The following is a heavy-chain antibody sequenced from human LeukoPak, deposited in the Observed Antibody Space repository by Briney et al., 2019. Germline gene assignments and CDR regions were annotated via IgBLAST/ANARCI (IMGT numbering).Heavy chain of an antibody. CDR3: AKDQDILTGYPRGGFDY. Sequence: GGSLRLSCAASGFTFSSYGMHWVRQAPGKGLEWVAFIRYDGSNKYYADSVKGRFTISRDNSKNTLYLQMNSLRAEDTAVYYCAKDQDILTGYPRGGFDYWGQGTLVTVSS. V-gene: IGHV3-30*02. J-gene: IGHJ4*02. D-gene: IGHD3-9*01. CDR2: IRYDGSNK. CDR1: GFTFSSYG.